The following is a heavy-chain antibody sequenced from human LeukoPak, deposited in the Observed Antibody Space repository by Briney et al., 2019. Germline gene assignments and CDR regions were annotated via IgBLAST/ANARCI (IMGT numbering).Heavy chain of an antibody. D-gene: IGHD6-13*01. CDR1: GFIFSSYA. J-gene: IGHJ4*02. CDR3: ARGSSLFDY. CDR2: ISYDGSNK. Sequence: GGSLRLSCAASGFIFSSYAMDWVRQAPGKGLEWVSLISYDGSNKYYADSVKGRFTISRDNSKNTLYLQMNSLRAEDTAVYYCARGSSLFDYWGQGPLVTVSS. V-gene: IGHV3-30*04.